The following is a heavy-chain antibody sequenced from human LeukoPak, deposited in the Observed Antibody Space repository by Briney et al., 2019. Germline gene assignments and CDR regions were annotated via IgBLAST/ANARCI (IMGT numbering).Heavy chain of an antibody. CDR3: AKDLRVTVPYYAMGV. J-gene: IGHJ6*02. Sequence: GTSLRLSCAASGFTFNSGMHWVRQAPGKGLAWVAVISYDGSYKYYADSVKGRFTISRDNSKNTLYLQMNSLRVEDTAVYYCAKDLRVTVPYYAMGVWGQGTTVTVSS. CDR2: ISYDGSYK. V-gene: IGHV3-30*18. CDR1: GFTFNSG. D-gene: IGHD4-23*01.